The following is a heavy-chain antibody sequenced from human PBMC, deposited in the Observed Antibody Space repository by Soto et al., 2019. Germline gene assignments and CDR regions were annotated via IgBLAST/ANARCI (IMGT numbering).Heavy chain of an antibody. CDR2: IFYSGPT. Sequence: SETLSLTCTVSGDSITSGVHYWSWIRQLPGKGLEWIGYIFYSGPTYYNPSLKSRVTISVDTSKNQFSLKLNSVTAADTAVYYCARAMVVTQNWFDPWGQGTLVTVSS. D-gene: IGHD2-21*02. V-gene: IGHV4-31*03. CDR1: GDSITSGVHY. CDR3: ARAMVVTQNWFDP. J-gene: IGHJ5*02.